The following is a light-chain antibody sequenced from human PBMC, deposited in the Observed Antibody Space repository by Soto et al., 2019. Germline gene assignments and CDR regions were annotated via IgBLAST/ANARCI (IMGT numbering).Light chain of an antibody. CDR1: SSNIGAPYD. V-gene: IGLV1-40*01. J-gene: IGLJ3*02. Sequence: QSVLTQPPSVSGAPGQRVTISCTGNSSNIGAPYDVHWYQQLPGAVPKLLISGNSNRPSGVPDRFSGSKSGPSASLAFTGLQAEDEADYYCQSYDSSLSGWVFGGGTKLTVL. CDR2: GNS. CDR3: QSYDSSLSGWV.